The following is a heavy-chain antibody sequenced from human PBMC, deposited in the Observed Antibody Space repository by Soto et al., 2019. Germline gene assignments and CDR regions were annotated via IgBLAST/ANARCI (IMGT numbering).Heavy chain of an antibody. D-gene: IGHD6-19*01. J-gene: IGHJ3*02. CDR3: ARDRGWRDAFDI. CDR2: ISYDGSNK. V-gene: IGHV3-30-3*01. CDR1: GFTFSSYA. Sequence: GGSLRLSCAASGFTFSSYAMHWVRQAPGKGLEWVAVISYDGSNKYYADSVKGRFTISRDNSKNTLYLRMNSLRAEDTAVYYCARDRGWRDAFDIWRQGTMVTVSS.